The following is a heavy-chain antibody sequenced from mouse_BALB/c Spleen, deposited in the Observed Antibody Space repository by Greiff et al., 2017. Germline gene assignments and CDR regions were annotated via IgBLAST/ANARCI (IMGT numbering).Heavy chain of an antibody. Sequence: QVQLQQSGAELVRPGTSVKVSCKASGYAFTNYLIEWVKQRPGQGLEWIGVINPGSGGTNYNEKFKGKATLTADKSSSTAYMQLSSLTSDDSAVYFCARVIYYYGSNAMDYWGQGTSVTVSS. CDR1: GYAFTNYL. D-gene: IGHD1-1*01. CDR2: INPGSGGT. J-gene: IGHJ4*01. CDR3: ARVIYYYGSNAMDY. V-gene: IGHV1-54*01.